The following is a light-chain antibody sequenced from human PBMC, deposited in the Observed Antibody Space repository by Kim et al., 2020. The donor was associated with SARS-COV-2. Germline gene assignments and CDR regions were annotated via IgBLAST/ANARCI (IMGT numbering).Light chain of an antibody. V-gene: IGKV3-11*01. CDR3: QQRRAWPLT. Sequence: EIVLTQSPATLSLSPGERATLSCRASQSVDNYLAWYQQKAGQAPRLLIYDASNRATGVPARFSGSGSGTDFALTISSLEPEDFAVYYCQQRRAWPLTFGGGTKVDIK. CDR2: DAS. CDR1: QSVDNY. J-gene: IGKJ4*01.